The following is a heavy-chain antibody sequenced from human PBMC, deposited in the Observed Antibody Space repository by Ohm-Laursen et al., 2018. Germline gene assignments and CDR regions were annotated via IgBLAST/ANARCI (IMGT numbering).Heavy chain of an antibody. J-gene: IGHJ4*02. Sequence: SETLSLTCTVSGGSISSHYWSWIRQPAGKGLEWIGRVFPIGGMNYNPSLRSRVTISVDTSKNQISLKLDSVTVADTAVFYCARRGSGGRSFDYWGQGSLVTVSS. CDR1: GGSISSHY. V-gene: IGHV4-4*07. D-gene: IGHD2-15*01. CDR3: ARRGSGGRSFDY. CDR2: VFPIGGM.